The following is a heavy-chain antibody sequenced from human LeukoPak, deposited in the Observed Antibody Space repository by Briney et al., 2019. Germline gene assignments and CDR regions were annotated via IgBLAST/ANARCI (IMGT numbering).Heavy chain of an antibody. CDR1: GGTFSSYA. Sequence: SVKVSCKASGGTFSSYAISWVRQAPGQGLEWMGGIIPIFGTANYAQRFQGRVTITADKSTSTAYMELSSLRSEDTAVYYCARDHRGIAADWFDPWGQGTLVTVSS. CDR2: IIPIFGTA. V-gene: IGHV1-69*06. J-gene: IGHJ5*02. D-gene: IGHD6-13*01. CDR3: ARDHRGIAADWFDP.